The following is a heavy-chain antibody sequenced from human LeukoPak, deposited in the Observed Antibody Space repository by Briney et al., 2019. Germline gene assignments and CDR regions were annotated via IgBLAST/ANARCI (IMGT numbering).Heavy chain of an antibody. CDR3: AKDRGFWSGYHPRYYYYYMDV. D-gene: IGHD3-3*01. CDR2: ISWNSGSI. J-gene: IGHJ6*03. CDR1: GFTVSSNY. Sequence: GGSLRLSCAASGFTVSSNYMTWVRQTPGKGLEWVSGISWNSGSIGYADSVKGRFTISRDNAKNSLYLQMNSLRAEDTAVYYCAKDRGFWSGYHPRYYYYYMDVWGKGTTVTVSS. V-gene: IGHV3-53*03.